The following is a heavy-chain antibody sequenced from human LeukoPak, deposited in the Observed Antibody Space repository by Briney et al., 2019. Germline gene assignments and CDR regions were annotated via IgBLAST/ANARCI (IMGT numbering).Heavy chain of an antibody. CDR2: IDYSGWT. J-gene: IGHJ6*03. CDR3: ARAGPRLYYYGSGEVYYYMDV. D-gene: IGHD3-10*01. Sequence: SETLSLTCTVSGGSISSYYWSWIRQPPGKGLEWIGYIDYSGWTNYNPSLKSRVTISVDTSKNQFSLQLNSVTPEDTAVYYCARAGPRLYYYGSGEVYYYMDVWGKGTTVTVSS. CDR1: GGSISSYY. V-gene: IGHV4-59*12.